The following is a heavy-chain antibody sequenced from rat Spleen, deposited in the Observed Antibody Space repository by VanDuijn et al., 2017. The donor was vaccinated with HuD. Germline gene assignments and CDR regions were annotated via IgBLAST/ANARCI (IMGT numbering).Heavy chain of an antibody. CDR1: GFSLSNYG. CDR3: ARVDYGP. V-gene: IGHV2-32*01. CDR2: MWTDGDT. D-gene: IGHD1-7*01. Sequence: QVQLKESGPGLVKPSLTLSLTCTVSGFSLSNYGVFWVRQPPGKGLEWMGIMWTDGDTSYNSVLKSRLSISRDTSKSQVFLKMNSLQTEDTATYYCARVDYGPWGQGVMVTVSS. J-gene: IGHJ2*01.